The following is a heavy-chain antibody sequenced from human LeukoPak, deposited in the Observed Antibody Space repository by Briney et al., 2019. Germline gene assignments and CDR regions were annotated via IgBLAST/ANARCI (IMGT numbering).Heavy chain of an antibody. CDR3: AKDPESSSWTVRVEYFQH. CDR2: IEEDGSEK. J-gene: IGHJ1*01. Sequence: GGSLRLSCIASGFIFSSYWMTWVRQAPGKGLEWVANIEEDGSEKNYVDSVKGRFTISRDNAKNSLYLQMNSLRAEDTAVYYCAKDPESSSWTVRVEYFQHWGQGTLVTVSS. D-gene: IGHD6-13*01. V-gene: IGHV3-7*03. CDR1: GFIFSSYW.